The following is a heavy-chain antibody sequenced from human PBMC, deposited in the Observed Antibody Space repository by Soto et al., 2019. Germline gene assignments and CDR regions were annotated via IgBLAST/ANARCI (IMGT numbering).Heavy chain of an antibody. Sequence: GGSLRLSCAASGFTFSSYGMHWFRQAPGKGLEWVAVISYDGSNKYYADSVKGRFTISRDNSKNTLYLQMNSLRAEDTAVYYCAKDLAKAAAWYYYYGMDVWGQGTTVTVSS. V-gene: IGHV3-30*18. CDR3: AKDLAKAAAWYYYYGMDV. CDR1: GFTFSSYG. CDR2: ISYDGSNK. D-gene: IGHD6-13*01. J-gene: IGHJ6*02.